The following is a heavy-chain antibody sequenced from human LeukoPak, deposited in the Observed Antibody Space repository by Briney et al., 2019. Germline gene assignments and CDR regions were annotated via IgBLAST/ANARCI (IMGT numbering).Heavy chain of an antibody. CDR1: GFTFSSYA. Sequence: GGSLRLSCAASGFTFSSYAMSWVRQAPGKGLEWVSVISATGGSTYYADSVKGRFTISRDNSKNTLYLQMNSLRAEDTAVYYCAKRIPQIAAPNSPLDYWGQGTLVTVSS. J-gene: IGHJ4*02. CDR3: AKRIPQIAAPNSPLDY. CDR2: ISATGGST. D-gene: IGHD2-15*01. V-gene: IGHV3-23*01.